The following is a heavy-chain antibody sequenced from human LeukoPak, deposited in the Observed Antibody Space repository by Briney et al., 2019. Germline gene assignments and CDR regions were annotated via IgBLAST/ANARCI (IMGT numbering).Heavy chain of an antibody. CDR3: AKDSYDTSI. CDR2: ISDSGGRT. J-gene: IGHJ4*02. D-gene: IGHD3-22*01. V-gene: IGHV3-23*01. CDR1: GFTFNTYA. Sequence: GGSLRLSCAASGFTFNTYAMSWVRQAPGKGLEWVSAISDSGGRTFYADSVKGRFTISRDNSKNTLYLQINSLRAEDTAVYYCAKDSYDTSIWGQGTLVTVSA.